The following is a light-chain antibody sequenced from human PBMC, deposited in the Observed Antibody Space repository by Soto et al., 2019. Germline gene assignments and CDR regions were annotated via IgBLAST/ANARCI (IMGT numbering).Light chain of an antibody. V-gene: IGLV2-14*03. Sequence: QSALTQPASVSGSPGQSITISCTGTSSDVGAYNYVSWYQQHPGKVPKLMICDVSDRPSGVSNRFSGSKSGNTASLTISGLQAEDEADYYCSSFTRSNSYVFGTGTKLTVL. CDR2: DVS. J-gene: IGLJ1*01. CDR3: SSFTRSNSYV. CDR1: SSDVGAYNY.